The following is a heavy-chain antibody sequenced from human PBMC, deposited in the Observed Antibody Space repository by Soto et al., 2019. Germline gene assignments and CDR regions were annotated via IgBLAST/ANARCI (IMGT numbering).Heavy chain of an antibody. J-gene: IGHJ6*02. D-gene: IGHD6-13*01. CDR2: ISSNGVGT. CDR3: ARGRVAAAGTRGVYYYGMDV. CDR1: GFTLSGYA. V-gene: IGHV3-64*01. Sequence: GGSLRLSCAASGFTLSGYAMDWVRQAPGKGLEYVSGISSNGVGTYYANSVQGRFTISRDNSKNTVYLQMGSLRPEDMAVYYCARGRVAAAGTRGVYYYGMDVWGQGTTGTVSS.